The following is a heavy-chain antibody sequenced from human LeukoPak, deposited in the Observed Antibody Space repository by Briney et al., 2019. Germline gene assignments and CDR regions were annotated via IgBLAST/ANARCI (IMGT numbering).Heavy chain of an antibody. D-gene: IGHD4-23*01. CDR1: GYSISSGNY. CDR3: ARGYGGNVDY. Sequence: PSETLSLTCTVSGYSISSGNYWGWIRQPPGMGLEWIGNIYHSGTTYYNPSLKSRVTISVDTSNNQFSLKLSSVTAADTAMYYCARGYGGNVDYWGQGTLVTVSS. CDR2: IYHSGTT. J-gene: IGHJ4*02. V-gene: IGHV4-38-2*02.